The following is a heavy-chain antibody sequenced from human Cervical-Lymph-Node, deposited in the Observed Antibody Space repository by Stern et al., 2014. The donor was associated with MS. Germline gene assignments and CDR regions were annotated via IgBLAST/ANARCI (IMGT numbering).Heavy chain of an antibody. J-gene: IGHJ4*02. CDR2: IGFIYGNT. Sequence: EVQLVQSGGGLVQPGGSLRLSCAASGFTFSSNSMTWVRQAPGKGLEWVSLIGFIYGNTYYADSVKGRFTDSRDKSKNTLYLQMNSLRAEDTAVYYCAKAEGYCSDDTCYRYFDYWGQGTLVTVSS. CDR3: AKAEGYCSDDTCYRYFDY. D-gene: IGHD2-15*01. V-gene: IGHV3-23*04. CDR1: GFTFSSNS.